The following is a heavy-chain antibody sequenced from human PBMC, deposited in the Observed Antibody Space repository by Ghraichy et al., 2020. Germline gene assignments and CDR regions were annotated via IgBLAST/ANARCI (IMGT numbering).Heavy chain of an antibody. CDR1: GGSFSGYY. D-gene: IGHD2-2*01. Sequence: SETLSLTCAVYGGSFSGYYWSWIRQPPGKGLEWIGEINHSGSTNYNPSLKSRVTISVDTSKNQFSLKLSSVTAADTAVYYCARGRAPKRSTSCYFLKGPIWFDPWGQGTLVTVSS. V-gene: IGHV4-34*01. J-gene: IGHJ5*02. CDR2: INHSGST. CDR3: ARGRAPKRSTSCYFLKGPIWFDP.